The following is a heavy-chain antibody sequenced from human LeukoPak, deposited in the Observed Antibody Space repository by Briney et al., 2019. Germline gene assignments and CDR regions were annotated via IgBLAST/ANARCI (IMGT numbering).Heavy chain of an antibody. V-gene: IGHV3-66*01. CDR2: IYSGVST. CDR1: GFTVSSNY. CDR3: ARGLRFVVPAAIRPRNYYYGMDV. D-gene: IGHD2-2*01. J-gene: IGHJ6*02. Sequence: GGSLRLSCAASGFTVSSNYMSWVRQALGKGLEWVSVIYSGVSTYYADSVKGRFTISRDNSKNTLYLQMNSLRAEDTAVYYCARGLRFVVPAAIRPRNYYYGMDVWGQGTTVTVSS.